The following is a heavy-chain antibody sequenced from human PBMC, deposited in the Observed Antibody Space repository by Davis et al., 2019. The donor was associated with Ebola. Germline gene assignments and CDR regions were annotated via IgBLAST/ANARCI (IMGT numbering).Heavy chain of an antibody. V-gene: IGHV3-23*01. J-gene: IGHJ6*04. CDR1: GFTFSNAW. CDR2: ISGSGGST. CDR3: AKSGLSFGVVKYHYGMDV. D-gene: IGHD3-3*01. Sequence: GESLKISCAASGFTFSNAWMSWVRQAPGKGLEWVSAISGSGGSTYYADSVKGRFTISRDNSKKTLYLQMNSLRAEDTAVYYCAKSGLSFGVVKYHYGMDVWGKGTTVTVSS.